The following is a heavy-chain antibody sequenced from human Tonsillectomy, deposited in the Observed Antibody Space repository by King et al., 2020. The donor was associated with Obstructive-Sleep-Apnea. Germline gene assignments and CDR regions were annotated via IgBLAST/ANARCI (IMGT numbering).Heavy chain of an antibody. Sequence: QLQESGPGLVKPSQTLSLMCTVSGASITSGGYYWSWIRQHPGKGLEWIAYIYYSGSPYYNPSLSDRTTISLDTSRNQFSLKVTSVTAADTAVYFCARKPTTTPAYYFDSWGQGTLVTVSS. CDR2: IYYSGSP. D-gene: IGHD1-1*01. V-gene: IGHV4-31*03. J-gene: IGHJ4*02. CDR3: ARKPTTTPAYYFDS. CDR1: GASITSGGYY.